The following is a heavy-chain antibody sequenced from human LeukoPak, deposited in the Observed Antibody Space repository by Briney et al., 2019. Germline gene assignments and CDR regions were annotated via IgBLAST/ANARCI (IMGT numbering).Heavy chain of an antibody. D-gene: IGHD6-19*01. CDR2: ISWNSGSI. V-gene: IGHV3-9*01. CDR1: GFTFDDYA. Sequence: PGGSLRLSCAASGFTFDDYAMHWVRQAPGKGLEWVSGISWNSGSIGYADSVKGRFTISRDNAKNSLYLQMNSLRAGDTAVYYCARAVAGTHWFDPWGQGTLVIVSS. J-gene: IGHJ5*02. CDR3: ARAVAGTHWFDP.